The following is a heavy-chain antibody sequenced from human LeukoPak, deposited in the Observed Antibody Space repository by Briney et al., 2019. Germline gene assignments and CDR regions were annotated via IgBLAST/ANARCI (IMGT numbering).Heavy chain of an antibody. CDR2: ISSSKSYI. CDR1: GFSFSSYS. J-gene: IGHJ4*02. Sequence: GGSLRLSCAASGFSFSSYSMNWVRQAPGKGLEWVSSISSSKSYIFYADSVKGRFTISRDNAKDSLYLEMTSLRAEDTAVYYCASGSPAGDYWGQGTLVTVSS. D-gene: IGHD1-26*01. V-gene: IGHV3-21*01. CDR3: ASGSPAGDY.